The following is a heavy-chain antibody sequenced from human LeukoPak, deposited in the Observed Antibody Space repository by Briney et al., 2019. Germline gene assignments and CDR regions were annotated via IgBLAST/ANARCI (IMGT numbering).Heavy chain of an antibody. CDR3: AALGYAIFGVGDDAFDI. V-gene: IGHV1-58*01. D-gene: IGHD3-3*01. Sequence: TSVKVSCKASGFTFSNSALQWVRQARGQGLEWIGWIIVDSSKTYDAKKFQGRVTITRDMSTTTAYLELSSLRSEDTAVYYCAALGYAIFGVGDDAFDIWGQGTMVTVSS. CDR1: GFTFSNSA. CDR2: IIVDSSKT. J-gene: IGHJ3*02.